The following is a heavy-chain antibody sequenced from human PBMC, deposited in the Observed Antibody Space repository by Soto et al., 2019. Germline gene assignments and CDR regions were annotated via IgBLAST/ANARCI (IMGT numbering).Heavy chain of an antibody. CDR2: IYHSGST. V-gene: IGHV4-30-2*01. Sequence: QLQLQESGSGLVKPSQTLSLTCAVSGGSISSGGYSWSWIRQPPGKGLEWIGYIYHSGSTYYNPSLKSRVTISVDRSKNQFSLKLSSMTAADTAVYYCASSGYYGDVDYWGQGTLVTVSS. CDR1: GGSISSGGYS. D-gene: IGHD3-22*01. J-gene: IGHJ4*02. CDR3: ASSGYYGDVDY.